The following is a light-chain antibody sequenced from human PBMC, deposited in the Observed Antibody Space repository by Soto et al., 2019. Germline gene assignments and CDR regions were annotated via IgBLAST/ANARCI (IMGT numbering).Light chain of an antibody. V-gene: IGKV3-15*01. J-gene: IGKJ5*01. CDR2: DIS. CDR3: QQYNNWPS. CDR1: QSVSSD. Sequence: EIVMTQSPATLSVSPGERATLSCRASQSVSSDLAWYQHKPGQAPRLLLYDISNRAAGVPARFSGSGSETEFTLTIRSLQSEDFAVYFCQQYNNWPSFGQGTRLEIK.